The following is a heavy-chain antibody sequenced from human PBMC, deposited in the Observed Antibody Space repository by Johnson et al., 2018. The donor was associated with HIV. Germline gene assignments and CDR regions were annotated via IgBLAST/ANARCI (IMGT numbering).Heavy chain of an antibody. CDR3: AKVHSSSSLNGAFDI. V-gene: IGHV3-9*01. Sequence: VESGGGLVQPGRSLRLSCAASGFTFDDYAMHWVRQAPGKGLEWVSGISWNSGSIGYADSVKGRFTISRDNAKNSLYLQMNILRAEDTALYSCAKVHSSSSLNGAFDIWGQGTMVTVSS. CDR2: ISWNSGSI. CDR1: GFTFDDYA. J-gene: IGHJ3*02. D-gene: IGHD6-6*01.